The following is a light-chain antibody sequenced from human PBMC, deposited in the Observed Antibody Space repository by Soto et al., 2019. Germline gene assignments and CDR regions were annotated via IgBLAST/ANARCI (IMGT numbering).Light chain of an antibody. CDR2: SNN. CDR3: AAWDDSLSGPGV. V-gene: IGLV1-44*01. CDR1: SSNIGSNP. Sequence: QSVLTQPPSASGTPGQRVTISCSGSSSNIGSNPVNWYQQLPGTAPKLLIYSNNQRPSGVPDRFSGSKSGTSASLAISGLQSEDEADYYCAAWDDSLSGPGVFGGGTKLTVL. J-gene: IGLJ2*01.